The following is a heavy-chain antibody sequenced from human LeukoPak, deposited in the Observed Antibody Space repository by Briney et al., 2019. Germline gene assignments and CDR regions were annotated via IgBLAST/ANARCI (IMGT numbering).Heavy chain of an antibody. CDR3: ARGAVVTSFGDY. Sequence: LRASVKVSCKASGYTFTSHDVNWLRQATGQGLEWLGWMNPNSGHTGFAQKFQGRVTMTRDTSISTAYMELNSLRSEDTVMYYCARGAVVTSFGDYWGQGTLVTVSS. V-gene: IGHV1-8*01. CDR2: MNPNSGHT. D-gene: IGHD4-23*01. J-gene: IGHJ4*02. CDR1: GYTFTSHD.